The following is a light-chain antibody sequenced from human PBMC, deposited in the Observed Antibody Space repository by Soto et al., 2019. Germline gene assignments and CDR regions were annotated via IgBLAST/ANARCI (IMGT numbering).Light chain of an antibody. J-gene: IGLJ1*01. Sequence: QSALTQPASVSGSPGQSTTISCTGTSSDVGGYNYVSWYQQHPGKAPKLMIYDVSNRPSGVSNRFSGSKSGNTASLTISGLQAEDEADYYCSSYTSSSTLLYVFGTGTSSPS. V-gene: IGLV2-14*01. CDR1: SSDVGGYNY. CDR3: SSYTSSSTLLYV. CDR2: DVS.